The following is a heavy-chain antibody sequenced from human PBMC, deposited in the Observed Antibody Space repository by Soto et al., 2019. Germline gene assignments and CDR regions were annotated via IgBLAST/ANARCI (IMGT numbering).Heavy chain of an antibody. V-gene: IGHV3-21*01. Sequence: PGKSLRLSCAASGFKLSAHTMNWVRQAPGRGLEWVSSISSDSRYIYYADSVKGRFTISRDNARNSLDLQMNNLRAEDTAVYHCARGHCSRTSCYTGGYYYYPMDVWGQGTTVTVSS. J-gene: IGHJ6*02. D-gene: IGHD2-2*01. CDR2: ISSDSRYI. CDR3: ARGHCSRTSCYTGGYYYYPMDV. CDR1: GFKLSAHT.